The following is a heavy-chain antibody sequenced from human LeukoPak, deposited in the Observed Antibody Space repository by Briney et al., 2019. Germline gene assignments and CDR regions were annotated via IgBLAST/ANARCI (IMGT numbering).Heavy chain of an antibody. CDR1: GDSVSSNSAA. J-gene: IGHJ6*02. CDR3: ARGVGYCSSTICYYYYYGMDV. Sequence: SQTLSLTCAISGDSVSSNSAAWNWIRQSPSRGLEWLGRTYYRSKWYNDYAVSVKSRITINPDTSKNQFSLQLNSVTPEDTAVYYCARGVGYCSSTICYYYYYGMDVWGQGTTVTVSS. CDR2: TYYRSKWYN. D-gene: IGHD2-2*01. V-gene: IGHV6-1*01.